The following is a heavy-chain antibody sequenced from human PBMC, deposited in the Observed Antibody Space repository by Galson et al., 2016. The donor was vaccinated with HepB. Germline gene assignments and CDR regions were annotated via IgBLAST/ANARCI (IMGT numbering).Heavy chain of an antibody. CDR1: GFTFRDFA. D-gene: IGHD3-22*01. CDR3: TSAEPYYYDSHY. J-gene: IGHJ4*02. CDR2: IRSKAYDGTT. V-gene: IGHV3-49*03. Sequence: SLRLSCAASGFTFRDFAMSWFRQAPNKGLEWVGFIRSKAYDGTTEYAASVKGRFTISRDDTKSIAYLQMNSLKTEDTAVYYCTSAEPYYYDSHYGGQGTLVTFSA.